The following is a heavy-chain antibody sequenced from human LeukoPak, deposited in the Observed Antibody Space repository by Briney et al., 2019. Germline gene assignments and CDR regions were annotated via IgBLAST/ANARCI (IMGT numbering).Heavy chain of an antibody. Sequence: GGSLRLSCAASGFTVSSNHMTWLPRAPGKELEGGSIIYSDGTTFSADSLKGRFTISREEYKNPLHLQMNSLRPEDTAVYYCARWGPDPSYTPKYFYYWGQGTLVTVSS. V-gene: IGHV3-53*01. J-gene: IGHJ4*02. D-gene: IGHD3-16*01. CDR1: GFTVSSNH. CDR2: IYSDGTT. CDR3: ARWGPDPSYTPKYFYY.